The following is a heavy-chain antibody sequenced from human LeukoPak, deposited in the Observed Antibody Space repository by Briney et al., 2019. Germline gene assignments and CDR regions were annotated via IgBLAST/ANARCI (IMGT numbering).Heavy chain of an antibody. CDR3: AIPPGYCGNDCSFDH. CDR1: GYSFSNYW. D-gene: IGHD2-21*02. Sequence: PGESLKISCEGSGYSFSNYWIGWVRQMPGKGLEWMGIINPGDYETRYSPSFQGLVTISVDKSISTAYLQWSSLKASDTAMYYCAIPPGYCGNDCSFDHWGQETLVTVSS. V-gene: IGHV5-51*01. CDR2: INPGDYET. J-gene: IGHJ4*02.